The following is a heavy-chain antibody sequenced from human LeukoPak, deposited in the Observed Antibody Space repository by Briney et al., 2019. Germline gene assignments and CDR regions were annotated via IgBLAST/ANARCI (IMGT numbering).Heavy chain of an antibody. Sequence: PGGSLRLSCAASGFTFSSYSMNWVRQAPGKGLEWVSYISSSSSTIYYADSVKGRFTISRDNAKNSLYLQMNSLRAEDTAVYYCAREYYYDSSGASTRYYYMDVWGKGTTVTVSS. V-gene: IGHV3-48*01. CDR2: ISSSSSTI. CDR3: AREYYYDSSGASTRYYYMDV. CDR1: GFTFSSYS. J-gene: IGHJ6*03. D-gene: IGHD3-22*01.